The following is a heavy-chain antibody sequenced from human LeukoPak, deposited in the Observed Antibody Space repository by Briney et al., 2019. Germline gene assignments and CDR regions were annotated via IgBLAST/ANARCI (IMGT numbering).Heavy chain of an antibody. J-gene: IGHJ4*02. CDR2: IDPEDGEI. V-gene: IGHV1-24*01. D-gene: IGHD3-10*01. CDR1: GYALTDLS. CDR3: ARGDYYGSGSYCNY. Sequence: ASVKVSCKVSGYALTDLSMHWVRQTPEKGLEWMGGIDPEDGEITYAQKFQGRVTMTEDTSTDTAYMEFSSLTSEDTAVYYCARGDYYGSGSYCNYWGQGTLVTVSS.